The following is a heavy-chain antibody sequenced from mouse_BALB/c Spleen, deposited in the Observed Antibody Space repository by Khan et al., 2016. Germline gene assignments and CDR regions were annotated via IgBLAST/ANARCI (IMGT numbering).Heavy chain of an antibody. CDR2: IRLKSDNYAT. J-gene: IGHJ2*01. V-gene: IGHV6-6*02. Sequence: EVKLEESGGGLVQPGGSMKLSCVASGFTFSSYWMSWVRQSPEKGLEWVAEIRLKSDNYATHYAESVKGKFTISRDDSNSRLYLQMNSLRAEDTGIYYCTTVVPDYWGQGTTLTVSS. CDR3: TTVVPDY. D-gene: IGHD1-1*01. CDR1: GFTFSSYW.